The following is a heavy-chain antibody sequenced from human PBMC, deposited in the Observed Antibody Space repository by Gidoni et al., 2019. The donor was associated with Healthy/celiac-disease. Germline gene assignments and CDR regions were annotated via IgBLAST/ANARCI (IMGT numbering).Heavy chain of an antibody. D-gene: IGHD3-10*01. V-gene: IGHV3-33*01. CDR3: ARSAGGAFDI. J-gene: IGHJ3*02. CDR2: IWYDGSNK. CDR1: GFTLSSYG. Sequence: QVPLVESGGGVVHPGRSLGLSCPASGFTLSSYGMHWVRQAPGKGLDWVAVIWYDGSNKYYADSVKGRFTISRDNSKNTLYLQMNSLRAEDTAVYYCARSAGGAFDIWGQGTMVTVSS.